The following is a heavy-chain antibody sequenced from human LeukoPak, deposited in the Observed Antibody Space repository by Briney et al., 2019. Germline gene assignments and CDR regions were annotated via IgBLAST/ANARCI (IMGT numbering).Heavy chain of an antibody. Sequence: PGGSLRLSCAASGFTFSSYEMNWVRQAPGKGLEWVSYISSSGSTIYYADSVKGRFTISRDNAKNSLYLQMNSLRAEDTAVYYCAREIFGVVIHLSDYWGQGTLVTVSS. CDR3: AREIFGVVIHLSDY. J-gene: IGHJ4*02. D-gene: IGHD3-3*01. V-gene: IGHV3-48*03. CDR2: ISSSGSTI. CDR1: GFTFSSYE.